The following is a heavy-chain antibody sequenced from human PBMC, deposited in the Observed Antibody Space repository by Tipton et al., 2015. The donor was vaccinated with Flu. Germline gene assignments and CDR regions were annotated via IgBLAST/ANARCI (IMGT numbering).Heavy chain of an antibody. CDR1: GGSISSGGAY. Sequence: TLSLTCTVSGGSISSGGAYWSRIRQHPGKGLEWIGSTYYSGSTYYNPSLKSRVTISVDTSKNQFSLKLNSVTAADTAVYYCARDQGFGDGLTYDYYAMGVWGQGTTVTVSS. J-gene: IGHJ6*02. CDR2: TYYSGST. V-gene: IGHV4-31*03. D-gene: IGHD3-10*01. CDR3: ARDQGFGDGLTYDYYAMGV.